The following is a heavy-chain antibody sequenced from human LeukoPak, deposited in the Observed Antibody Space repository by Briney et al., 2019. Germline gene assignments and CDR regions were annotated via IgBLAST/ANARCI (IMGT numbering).Heavy chain of an antibody. Sequence: GGSLRLSCAASGFTFSSYSMNWVRQAPGKGLEWVSYISSSSSTIYYADSVKGRFTISRDNSKNTLYLQLNSLRVEDTAIYYCAKTSIGWYNFDFWGQGTLVTVSS. J-gene: IGHJ4*02. CDR1: GFTFSSYS. CDR3: AKTSIGWYNFDF. CDR2: ISSSSSTI. D-gene: IGHD6-19*01. V-gene: IGHV3-48*04.